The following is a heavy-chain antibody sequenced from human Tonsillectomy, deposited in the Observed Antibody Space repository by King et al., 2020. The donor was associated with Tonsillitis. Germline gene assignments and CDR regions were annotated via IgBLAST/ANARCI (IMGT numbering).Heavy chain of an antibody. Sequence: VQLVQSGADVKKPGASVKVYCKASGYSFTSYGISWVRQAPGRGLEWRGWIRAYNGHTNYAQKLQGRVTMTTDTSTSTANMELRGLRSDDTAVYYCARLDYGDDYFDYWGQGTLVTVSS. CDR1: GYSFTSYG. CDR3: ARLDYGDDYFDY. J-gene: IGHJ4*02. V-gene: IGHV1-18*01. CDR2: IRAYNGHT. D-gene: IGHD4-17*01.